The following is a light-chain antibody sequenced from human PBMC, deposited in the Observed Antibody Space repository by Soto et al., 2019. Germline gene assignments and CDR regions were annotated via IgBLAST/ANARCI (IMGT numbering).Light chain of an antibody. CDR3: QHYNNSPWT. CDR1: QSLSRDY. V-gene: IGKV3-20*01. J-gene: IGKJ1*01. CDR2: ATS. Sequence: EVVLTQSPVTLSLSPGERATLSCRASQSLSRDYLAWYQQKPGQAPRLLIYATSSRATDIPDRFSGSGSGTDFTLTISRLEPEDFAVYYCQHYNNSPWTFGQGTKVDIK.